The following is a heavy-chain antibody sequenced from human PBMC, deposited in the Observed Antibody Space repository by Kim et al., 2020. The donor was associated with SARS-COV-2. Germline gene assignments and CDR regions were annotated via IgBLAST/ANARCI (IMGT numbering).Heavy chain of an antibody. CDR3: AKDLEALGATYDAFDI. CDR2: IWYDGSKK. Sequence: GGSLRLSCAASGFTFSSYGMHWVRQAPGKGLEWVAVIWYDGSKKYYADSVKGRFTISRDNAKNTLYLQMNSLRAEDTAIYYCAKDLEALGATYDAFDIWG. D-gene: IGHD1-26*01. J-gene: IGHJ3*02. CDR1: GFTFSSYG. V-gene: IGHV3-33*06.